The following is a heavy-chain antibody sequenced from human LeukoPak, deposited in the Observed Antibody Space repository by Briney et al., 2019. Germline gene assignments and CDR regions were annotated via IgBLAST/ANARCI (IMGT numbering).Heavy chain of an antibody. CDR2: INWKTGNG. Sequence: GGSLSLSCAVSGFNFDDYAMHWVRQAPGRGLEWVSGINWKTGNGIYADSVKGRFTISRDNAKNSLYLQMSSLRAEATALYYCTRRAARWQFDLWGRGTLLTVSS. CDR3: TRRAARWQFDL. J-gene: IGHJ2*01. D-gene: IGHD5-24*01. V-gene: IGHV3-9*01. CDR1: GFNFDDYA.